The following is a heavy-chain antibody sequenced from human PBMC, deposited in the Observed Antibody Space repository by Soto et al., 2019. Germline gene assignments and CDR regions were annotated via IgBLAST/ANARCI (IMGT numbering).Heavy chain of an antibody. CDR2: ISAHNGNT. CDR1: GYTFTSYG. V-gene: IGHV1-18*04. Sequence: GASVKVSCKASGYTFTSYGISWVRQAPGQGLEWMGWISAHNGNTNYAQKLQGRVTMTTDTSTSTAYMELRSLRSDDTAVYYCARDVGLYCSSTSCYRGNYYYGMDVWGQGTTVTVSS. D-gene: IGHD2-2*01. J-gene: IGHJ6*02. CDR3: ARDVGLYCSSTSCYRGNYYYGMDV.